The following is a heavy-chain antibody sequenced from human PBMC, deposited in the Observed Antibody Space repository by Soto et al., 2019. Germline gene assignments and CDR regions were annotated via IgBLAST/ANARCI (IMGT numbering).Heavy chain of an antibody. J-gene: IGHJ4*02. D-gene: IGHD6-6*01. CDR2: IKQDGSEK. V-gene: IGHV3-7*05. Sequence: GGSLRLSCGASGFTFSSYWMSWVRQAPGKGLEWVANIKQDGSEKYYVDSVKGRFTISRDNAKNSLYLQMNSLRAEDTAVYYCARSPMYSSSYYFDYWGQGTLVTVSS. CDR1: GFTFSSYW. CDR3: ARSPMYSSSYYFDY.